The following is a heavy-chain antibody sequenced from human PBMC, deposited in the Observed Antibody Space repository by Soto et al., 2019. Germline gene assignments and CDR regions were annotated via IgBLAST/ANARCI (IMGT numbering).Heavy chain of an antibody. CDR3: ARDQGVAAEGITWFDP. D-gene: IGHD6-13*01. CDR2: IHSSGST. J-gene: IGHJ5*02. Sequence: SETLSLTCTVSGASMNSYHWSWIRQPAGKGLEWIGHIHSSGSTNYNPSLKSRVTMSVDTSKNQFSLRLMSLTAADTAVYYCARDQGVAAEGITWFDPWGQGSLVHRLL. V-gene: IGHV4-4*07. CDR1: GASMNSYH.